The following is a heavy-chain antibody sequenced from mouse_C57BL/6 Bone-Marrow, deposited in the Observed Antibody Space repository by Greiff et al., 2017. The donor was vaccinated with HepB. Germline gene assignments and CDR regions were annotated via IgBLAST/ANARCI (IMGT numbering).Heavy chain of an antibody. J-gene: IGHJ4*01. CDR2: INPNNGGT. Sequence: VQLQQSGPELVKPGASVKISCKASGYTFTDYYMNWVKQSHGKSLEWIGDINPNNGGTSYNQKFKGKATLTVDKSSSTAYMELRSLTSEDSAVYYCARSGWLLHYYYAMDYWGQGTSVTVSS. V-gene: IGHV1-26*01. CDR3: ARSGWLLHYYYAMDY. D-gene: IGHD2-3*01. CDR1: GYTFTDYY.